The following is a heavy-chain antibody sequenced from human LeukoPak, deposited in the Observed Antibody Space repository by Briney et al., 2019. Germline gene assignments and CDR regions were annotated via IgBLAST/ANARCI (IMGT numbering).Heavy chain of an antibody. J-gene: IGHJ4*02. Sequence: SGGSLRLSCAASGFTFSSYGMHWVRQAPGKGLEWVAVISYDGSNKYYADSVKGRFTISRDNSKNTLYLQMNSLRAEDTAVYYCAKGAAYYYGSGIDYWGQGTLVTVSS. CDR2: ISYDGSNK. CDR3: AKGAAYYYGSGIDY. CDR1: GFTFSSYG. D-gene: IGHD3-10*01. V-gene: IGHV3-30*18.